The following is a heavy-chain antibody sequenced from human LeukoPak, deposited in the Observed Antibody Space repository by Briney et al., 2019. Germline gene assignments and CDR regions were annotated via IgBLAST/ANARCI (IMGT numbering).Heavy chain of an antibody. J-gene: IGHJ4*02. V-gene: IGHV4-39*07. CDR2: IYYSGST. CDR1: GGSISSSSYY. D-gene: IGHD3-22*01. Sequence: SGTLSLTCTVSGGSISSSSYYWGWIRQPPGKGLEWIGSIYYSGSTYYNPSLKSRVTIPVDTSKNQFSLKLSSVTAADTAVYYCARGRYYDSSGYYKTKNRSFDYWGQGTLVTVSS. CDR3: ARGRYYDSSGYYKTKNRSFDY.